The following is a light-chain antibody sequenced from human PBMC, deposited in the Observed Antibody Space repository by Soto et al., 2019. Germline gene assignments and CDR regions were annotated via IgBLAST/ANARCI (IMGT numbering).Light chain of an antibody. CDR1: QSISSW. J-gene: IGKJ1*01. V-gene: IGKV1-5*01. CDR2: DGS. Sequence: DMQMTQYPSTLSASVGDRVTITCRASQSISSWLAWYQQKAGKAPKFLIYDGSTLESGVPARFSGSGSGTEFTLTISSLQPDDFGTYFCQQYDSYPWTFGQGTKVDIK. CDR3: QQYDSYPWT.